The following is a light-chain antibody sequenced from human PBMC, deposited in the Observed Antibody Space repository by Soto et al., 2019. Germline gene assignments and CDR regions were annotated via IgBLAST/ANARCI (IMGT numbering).Light chain of an antibody. J-gene: IGLJ2*01. CDR3: SSYASSTSVL. CDR1: SSDVGGYNH. V-gene: IGLV2-14*01. CDR2: DVS. Sequence: QSVLTQPASVSGSPGQSITISCTGTSSDVGGYNHVSWYQQHPGKAPKLMIYDVSNRPSGVSNRFSGSKSGNTASLTISGLHAEDEADYYCSSYASSTSVLFGGGTKLTVL.